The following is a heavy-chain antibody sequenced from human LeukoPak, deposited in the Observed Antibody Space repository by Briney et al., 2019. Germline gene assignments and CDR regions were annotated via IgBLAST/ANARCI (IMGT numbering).Heavy chain of an antibody. Sequence: SETLSLTCTVSGGSISTHYWSWIRQSPGKGLEWIGYIYYSGSTVYNPSLKSRVTISVDTSKNQFSLKLSSVTAADTAVYYRARHTVGATGSFDYWGQGTLVTVSS. CDR1: GGSISTHY. CDR3: ARHTVGATGSFDY. CDR2: IYYSGST. J-gene: IGHJ4*02. D-gene: IGHD1-26*01. V-gene: IGHV4-59*08.